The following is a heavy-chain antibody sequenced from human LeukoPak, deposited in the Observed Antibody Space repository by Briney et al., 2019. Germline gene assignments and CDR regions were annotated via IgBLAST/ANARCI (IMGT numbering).Heavy chain of an antibody. J-gene: IGHJ4*02. D-gene: IGHD3-22*01. Sequence: SETLSLTCAVSGGSISSSNWWSWVRQPPGKGLEWIGEINHSGSTNYNPSLKSRVTISVDTSKNQFSLKLSSVTAADTAVYYCARAWYYYDSSGYYPFDYWGQGTLVTVSS. CDR2: INHSGST. CDR1: GGSISSSNW. CDR3: ARAWYYYDSSGYYPFDY. V-gene: IGHV4-4*02.